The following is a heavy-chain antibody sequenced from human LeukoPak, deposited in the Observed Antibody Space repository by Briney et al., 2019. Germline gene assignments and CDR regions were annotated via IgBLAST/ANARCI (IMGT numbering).Heavy chain of an antibody. Sequence: SETLSLTCTVSGGSISSGGYYWNWIRQHPGKGLEWIGYIYYSGSTYYNPSLKSRVTISVDTSKNQFSLKLSSVTAADTAVYYCAREPVHSYALDYFDYRGQGTLVTVSS. CDR3: AREPVHSYALDYFDY. CDR1: GGSISSGGYY. V-gene: IGHV4-31*03. D-gene: IGHD5-18*01. CDR2: IYYSGST. J-gene: IGHJ4*02.